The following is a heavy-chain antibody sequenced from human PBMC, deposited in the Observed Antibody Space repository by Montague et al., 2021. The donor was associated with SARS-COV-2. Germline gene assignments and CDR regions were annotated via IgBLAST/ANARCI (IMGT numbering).Heavy chain of an antibody. V-gene: IGHV3-48*03. CDR1: GFTFSSYE. Sequence: SLRLSCAASGFTFSSYEMNWVRQAPGKGLEWVSYISSSGSTIYYADSVKGRFTISRDNAKKSLYLQMNSLRAEDTAVYYCARDYSITIFGVVFYYGMDVWGQGTRVTVSS. CDR3: ARDYSITIFGVVFYYGMDV. J-gene: IGHJ6*02. D-gene: IGHD3-3*01. CDR2: ISSSGSTI.